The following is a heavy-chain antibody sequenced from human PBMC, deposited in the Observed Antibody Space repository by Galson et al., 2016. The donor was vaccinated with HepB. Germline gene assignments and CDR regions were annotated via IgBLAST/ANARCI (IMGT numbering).Heavy chain of an antibody. CDR3: ARAPHSYDFWSGYYGAYGMDV. D-gene: IGHD3-3*01. J-gene: IGHJ6*02. V-gene: IGHV4-61*01. CDR2: IYYSGST. Sequence: SETLSLTCTVSGGSVTSGSYYWSWIRQPPGKGLEWIGYIYYSGSTNYNPSLKSRVTISVYTSKNQFSLKLSSVTAADTAVYYCARAPHSYDFWSGYYGAYGMDVWGQGTTVTVSS. CDR1: GGSVTSGSYY.